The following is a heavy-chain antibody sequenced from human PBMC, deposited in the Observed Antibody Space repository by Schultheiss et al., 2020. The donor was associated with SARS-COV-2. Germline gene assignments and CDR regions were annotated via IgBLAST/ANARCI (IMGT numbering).Heavy chain of an antibody. J-gene: IGHJ4*02. Sequence: GGSLRLSFAASGFTFSSYAMHWVRQAPGKGLEWVAVISYDGSNKYYADSVKGRFTISRDNSKNTLYLQMNSLRAEDTAVYYCARDHWARGSSSAAVEGDFDYWGQGTLVTVSS. D-gene: IGHD6-6*01. CDR3: ARDHWARGSSSAAVEGDFDY. CDR1: GFTFSSYA. CDR2: ISYDGSNK. V-gene: IGHV3-30*04.